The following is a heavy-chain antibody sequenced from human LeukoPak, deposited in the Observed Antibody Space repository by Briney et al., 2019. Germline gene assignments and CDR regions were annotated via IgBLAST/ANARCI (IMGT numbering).Heavy chain of an antibody. D-gene: IGHD4-17*01. CDR2: IKSDGSST. Sequence: GGSLRLSCAASGFTFSSNWMHWVRQAPGKGLVWVSRIKSDGSSTNYADSVKGRFTISRDNAKNTLYLQMNSLRAEDTAVYYCARRDGDNDRGFDYWGQGTLVTVSS. CDR3: ARRDGDNDRGFDY. CDR1: GFTFSSNW. J-gene: IGHJ4*02. V-gene: IGHV3-74*01.